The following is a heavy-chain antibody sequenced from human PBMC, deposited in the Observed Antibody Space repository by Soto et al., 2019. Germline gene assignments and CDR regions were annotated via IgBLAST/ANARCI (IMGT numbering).Heavy chain of an antibody. CDR3: ARGLHYYDSSGYSGSY. V-gene: IGHV1-69*13. J-gene: IGHJ4*02. D-gene: IGHD3-22*01. Sequence: SVKVSCKASGGTFSSYAISWVRQAPGQGLEWMGGIIPIFGTANYAQKFQGRATITADESTSTAYMELSSLRSEDTAVYYCARGLHYYDSSGYSGSYWGQGTLVTVSS. CDR2: IIPIFGTA. CDR1: GGTFSSYA.